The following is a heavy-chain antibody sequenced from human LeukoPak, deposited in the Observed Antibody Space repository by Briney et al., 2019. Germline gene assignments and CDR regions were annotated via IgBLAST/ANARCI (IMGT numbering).Heavy chain of an antibody. CDR1: GFTVSNNY. J-gene: IGHJ4*02. Sequence: SGGSLRLSCAASGFTVSNNYISWVRQAPGKGLEWVSVIYSGGSTKYADSVKARFTISRDNSKNTMYLQMNSLRADDTAVYYCARATLDNWGQGTLVTVPS. CDR2: IYSGGST. CDR3: ARATLDN. V-gene: IGHV3-53*01.